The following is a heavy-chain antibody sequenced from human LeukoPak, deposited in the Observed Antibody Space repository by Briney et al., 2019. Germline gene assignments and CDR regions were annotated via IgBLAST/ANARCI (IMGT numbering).Heavy chain of an antibody. Sequence: GGSLRLSCAASGFTVSSNYMSWVRQAPGKGLEWVSVIYSGGSTYYADSVKGRFTISRDNSKNTLYLQMNSLRAEDTAVYYCARDYNYYDSSGYYSAIYYYGMDVWGQGTTVTVSS. CDR2: IYSGGST. D-gene: IGHD3-22*01. CDR3: ARDYNYYDSSGYYSAIYYYGMDV. CDR1: GFTVSSNY. J-gene: IGHJ6*02. V-gene: IGHV3-53*01.